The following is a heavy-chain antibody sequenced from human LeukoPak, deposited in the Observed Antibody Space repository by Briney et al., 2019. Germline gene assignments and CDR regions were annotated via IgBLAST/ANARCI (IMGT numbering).Heavy chain of an antibody. V-gene: IGHV3-23*01. Sequence: GSLRLSCAASGLTVSNNYMSWVRQAPGKGLEWVSAISGSGGSTYYADSVKGRFTISRDNSKNTLYLQMNSLRAEDTAVYYCAKAQQDSSGYTTYYFDYWGQGTLVTVSS. J-gene: IGHJ4*02. D-gene: IGHD3-22*01. CDR3: AKAQQDSSGYTTYYFDY. CDR2: ISGSGGST. CDR1: GLTVSNNY.